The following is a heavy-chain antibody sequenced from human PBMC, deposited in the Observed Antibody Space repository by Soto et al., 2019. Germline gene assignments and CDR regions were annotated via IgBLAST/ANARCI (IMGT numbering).Heavy chain of an antibody. J-gene: IGHJ6*01. Sequence: QVQLVQAGADVKKRGSSVKIYCKLSGGTCSSHAYSWVRQAPGQGLECRGWIIAIFGPANYAQTFQDRVTITASESPRTAFIYLSGLMSDHTAVYYCARESTSQCIKSSCFGGDLYCVVW. CDR1: GGTCSSHA. CDR3: ARESTSQCIKSSCFGGDLYCVV. D-gene: IGHD3-16*01. CDR2: IIAIFGPA. V-gene: IGHV1-69*01.